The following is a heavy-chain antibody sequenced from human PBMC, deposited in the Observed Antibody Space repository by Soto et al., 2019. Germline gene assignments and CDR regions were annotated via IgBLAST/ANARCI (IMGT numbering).Heavy chain of an antibody. CDR3: VKGGGKNGPGRMDI. D-gene: IGHD2-8*01. CDR2: IVANGGTT. V-gene: IGHV3-64D*06. J-gene: IGHJ6*02. CDR1: GFTFSSFA. Sequence: PGGSLRLSCSASGFTFSSFAMHWVRQAPEKGLEYVSAIVANGGTTYYADSVKGRFTVSRDNSRNTLYLQMSSLRTEDTAVYYCVKGGGKNGPGRMDIWGQGTTVTVSS.